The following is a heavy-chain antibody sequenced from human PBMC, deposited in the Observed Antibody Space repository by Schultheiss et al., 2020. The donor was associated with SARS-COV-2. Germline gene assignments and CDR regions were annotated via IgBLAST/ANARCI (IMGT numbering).Heavy chain of an antibody. CDR3: ARERGGILRFLEWSPHGMDV. CDR1: GGSFSGYY. CDR2: INHSGST. Sequence: SQTLSLTCAVYGGSFSGYYWSWIRQPPGKGLEWIGEINHSGSTNYNPSLKSRVTISVDTSKNQFSLKLSSVTAADTAVYYCARERGGILRFLEWSPHGMDVWGQGTTVTVSS. V-gene: IGHV4-34*01. D-gene: IGHD3-3*01. J-gene: IGHJ6*02.